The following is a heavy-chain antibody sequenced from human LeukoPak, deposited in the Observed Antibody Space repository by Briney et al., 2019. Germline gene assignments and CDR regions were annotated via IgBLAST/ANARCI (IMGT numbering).Heavy chain of an antibody. Sequence: GGSLRLSCPASGFTLGDYAMSWVRQAPGKGLGWVGFIRSKAYGGTTEYAASVKARFTISRDDSKSIAYLQMNSLKTEDTAVYYCTRLPCSGGSCYWFDPWGQGTLVTVSS. V-gene: IGHV3-49*04. CDR2: IRSKAYGGTT. J-gene: IGHJ5*02. D-gene: IGHD2-15*01. CDR3: TRLPCSGGSCYWFDP. CDR1: GFTLGDYA.